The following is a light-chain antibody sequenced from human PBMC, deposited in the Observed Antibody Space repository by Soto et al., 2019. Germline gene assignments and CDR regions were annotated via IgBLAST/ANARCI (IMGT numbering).Light chain of an antibody. CDR1: QSVRSNY. J-gene: IGKJ4*01. Sequence: EIVLTQSPGTLSLSPGERATLSCRASQSVRSNYLAWYQQKPGQAPRFLIYDASSRATGIPDRFSGSASGTDFTLTISRLEPEDFAVYYCQQYGSSPLTFGGGTKVEIK. CDR2: DAS. CDR3: QQYGSSPLT. V-gene: IGKV3-20*01.